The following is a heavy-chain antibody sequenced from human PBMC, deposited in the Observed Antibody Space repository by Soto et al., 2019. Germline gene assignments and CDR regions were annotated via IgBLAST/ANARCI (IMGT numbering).Heavy chain of an antibody. Sequence: GASVKVSCKTSGFTFSSSAVHWVRQARGQGLEWMGWIRVYNGNANYAQMLQGRVTMTTDTSTSTAYMELRSLRSDDTAVYYCARDAPPADYWGQGTLVTVSS. CDR1: GFTFSSSA. J-gene: IGHJ4*02. V-gene: IGHV1-18*01. CDR3: ARDAPPADY. CDR2: IRVYNGNA.